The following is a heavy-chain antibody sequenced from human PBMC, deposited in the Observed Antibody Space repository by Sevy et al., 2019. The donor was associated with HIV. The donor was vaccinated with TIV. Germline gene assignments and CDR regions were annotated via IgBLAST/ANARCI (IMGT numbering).Heavy chain of an antibody. D-gene: IGHD3-22*01. CDR2: IYPSDSDT. CDR1: GYSFTSYW. Sequence: GESLKISCKGSGYSFTSYWIGWVRQTPGKGLEWMGIIYPSDSDTRHSPSFQGQVTISADNSVSTAYLQWSSLKASHTAMYYCARRSDYDTSGLFDYWGQGTLVTVS. V-gene: IGHV5-51*01. J-gene: IGHJ4*02. CDR3: ARRSDYDTSGLFDY.